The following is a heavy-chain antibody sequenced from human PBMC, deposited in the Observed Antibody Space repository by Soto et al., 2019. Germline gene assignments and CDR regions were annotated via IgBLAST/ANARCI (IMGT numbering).Heavy chain of an antibody. V-gene: IGHV4-4*02. Sequence: QVQLQESGPGRVRPSETLSLTCAVSGGSISSNNWWNWVRQPPGKGLEWIGEIFHTGTINYNPSLKSRVTISVDKSKNQFYLNLSYVTAEDTDVYYCAREEYSSGWYVFPSYFDYWGQGILVTVSS. J-gene: IGHJ4*02. CDR2: IFHTGTI. D-gene: IGHD6-19*01. CDR1: GGSISSNNW. CDR3: AREEYSSGWYVFPSYFDY.